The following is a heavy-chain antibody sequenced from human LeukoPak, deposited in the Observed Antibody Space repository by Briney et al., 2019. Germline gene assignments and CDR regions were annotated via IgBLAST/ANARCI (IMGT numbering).Heavy chain of an antibody. V-gene: IGHV3-15*01. CDR1: GFTFSNAW. D-gene: IGHD5-12*01. CDR2: IKSKTDGGTT. Sequence: SGGSLRLSCAASGFTFSNAWMSWVRQAPGKGLEWVGRIKSKTDGGTTDYAAPVKGRFTISRDDSKNALYLQMNSLKTEDTAVYYCTTGWKWLRFGDAFDIWGQGTMVTVSS. J-gene: IGHJ3*02. CDR3: TTGWKWLRFGDAFDI.